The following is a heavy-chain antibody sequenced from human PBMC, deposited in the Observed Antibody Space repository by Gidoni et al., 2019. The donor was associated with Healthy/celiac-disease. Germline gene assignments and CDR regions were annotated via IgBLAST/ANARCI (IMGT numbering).Heavy chain of an antibody. CDR1: GFTFSSYS. J-gene: IGHJ4*02. CDR2: ISSSSSTI. Sequence: EVQLVESGGGLVQPGGSLRLSCAASGFTFSSYSMNWVRQAPGKGLEWVSYISSSSSTIYYADSVKGRFTISRDNAKNSLYLKMNSLRDEDTAVYYCARGYDILTGHTFDYWGQGTLVTVSS. CDR3: ARGYDILTGHTFDY. V-gene: IGHV3-48*02. D-gene: IGHD3-9*01.